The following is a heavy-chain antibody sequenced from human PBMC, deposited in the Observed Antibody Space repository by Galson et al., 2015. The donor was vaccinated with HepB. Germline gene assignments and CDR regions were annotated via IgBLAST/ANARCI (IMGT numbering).Heavy chain of an antibody. J-gene: IGHJ3*02. CDR3: ARDHTVTTGGAFDI. CDR2: TYYRSKWYN. D-gene: IGHD4-17*01. V-gene: IGHV6-1*01. Sequence: CAISGDSVSSNSAAWNWIRQSPSRGLEWLGRTYYRSKWYNDYAVSVKSRITINPDTSKNQFSLQLNSVTPEDTAVYYCARDHTVTTGGAFDIWGQGTMVTVSS. CDR1: GDSVSSNSAA.